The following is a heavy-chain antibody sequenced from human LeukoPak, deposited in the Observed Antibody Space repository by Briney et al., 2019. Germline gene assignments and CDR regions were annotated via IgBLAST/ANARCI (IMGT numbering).Heavy chain of an antibody. D-gene: IGHD4-17*01. CDR3: AKTDYGHYSGFEV. J-gene: IGHJ3*01. CDR2: MYLSGTT. Sequence: PSETLSLTCVVSTYSISSGYSWGWIRQPPGKGLEWIGSMYLSGTTYHNPSLKSRVTISVDKSENQFSLKVNFVTAADTAVYFCAKTDYGHYSGFEVWGQGIMVTVSS. V-gene: IGHV4-38-2*01. CDR1: TYSISSGYS.